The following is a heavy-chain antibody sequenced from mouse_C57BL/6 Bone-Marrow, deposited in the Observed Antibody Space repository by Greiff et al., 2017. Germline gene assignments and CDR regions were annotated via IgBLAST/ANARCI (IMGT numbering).Heavy chain of an antibody. CDR3: ARFAY. J-gene: IGHJ3*01. CDR2: IDPSDSYT. Sequence: QVQLQQPGAELVMPGASVKLSCKASAYTFTSYWMHWVKQRPGQGLEWIGEIDPSDSYTNYTQKFKGKSTLTVDKSSSTAYMQLSSLTSEDSAVYYCARFAYWGQGTLVTVSA. V-gene: IGHV1-69*01. CDR1: AYTFTSYW.